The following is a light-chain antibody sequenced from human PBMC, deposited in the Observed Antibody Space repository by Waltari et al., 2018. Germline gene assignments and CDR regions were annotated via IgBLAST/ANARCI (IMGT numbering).Light chain of an antibody. CDR3: QQYRTPPWT. V-gene: IGKV1-5*03. Sequence: DIQMTQSPSTMSASVGDRFTITCRASENINNWLAWYQQKPGKAPKLLIQRASTLESGVSSRFSGSGSGTEFTLTISSLQPDDFATYSCQQYRTPPWTFGQGTKVEI. CDR2: RAS. CDR1: ENINNW. J-gene: IGKJ1*01.